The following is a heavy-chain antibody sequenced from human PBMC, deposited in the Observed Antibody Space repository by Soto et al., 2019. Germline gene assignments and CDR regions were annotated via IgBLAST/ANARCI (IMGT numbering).Heavy chain of an antibody. D-gene: IGHD3-16*01. V-gene: IGHV3-21*01. CDR3: ARGLFAFDP. Sequence: EVQLVESGGGLVKPGGSLRLSCAASGFTFSSYSMNWVRQAPGKGLEWVSSISSSSSYIYYADSVKGRFTISRDNAKNSLDLQMNSLRAEDTAVYDCARGLFAFDPWGQGTLVTVSS. CDR1: GFTFSSYS. J-gene: IGHJ5*02. CDR2: ISSSSSYI.